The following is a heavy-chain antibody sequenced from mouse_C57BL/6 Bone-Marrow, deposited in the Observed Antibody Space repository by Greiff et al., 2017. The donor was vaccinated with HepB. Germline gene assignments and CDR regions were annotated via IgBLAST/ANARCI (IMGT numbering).Heavy chain of an antibody. CDR2: INPNNGGT. CDR3: AREGDYYGSSFSMDY. V-gene: IGHV1-26*01. J-gene: IGHJ4*01. CDR1: GYTFTDYY. D-gene: IGHD1-1*01. Sequence: EVQLQQSGPELVKPGASVKISCKASGYTFTDYYMNWVKQSNGKSLEWIGDINPNNGGTSYNQKFKGKATLTLDKSSSTAYMELRSLTSEDSAVYYCAREGDYYGSSFSMDYWGQGTSVTVSS.